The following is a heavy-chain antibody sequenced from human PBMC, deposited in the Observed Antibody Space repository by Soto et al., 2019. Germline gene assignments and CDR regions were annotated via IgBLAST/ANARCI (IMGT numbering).Heavy chain of an antibody. CDR3: ARSGDNYNRLDY. CDR1: GFTFSDYY. J-gene: IGHJ4*02. Sequence: GGLRLSCEGSGFTFSDYYISWIRQAPGKGLEWISYSSNSGTFSRYADSVKGRFSISRDNTKNLMYLQMNSLRAEDTAVYYCARSGDNYNRLDYWGQGTPVTVSS. V-gene: IGHV3-11*06. D-gene: IGHD1-1*01. CDR2: SSNSGTFS.